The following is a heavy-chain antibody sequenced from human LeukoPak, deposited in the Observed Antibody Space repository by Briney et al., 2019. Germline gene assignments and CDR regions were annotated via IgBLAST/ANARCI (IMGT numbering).Heavy chain of an antibody. V-gene: IGHV4-4*02. CDR2: INHSGST. CDR3: ARSRSGDYGTSKDFDY. J-gene: IGHJ4*02. CDR1: GGSISSSNW. Sequence: SETLSLTCAVSGGSISSSNWWSWVRQPPGKGLEWIGEINHSGSTNYNPSLKSQVTISVDTSKNQFSLKLSSVTAADTAVYYCARSRSGDYGTSKDFDYWGQGTLVTVSS. D-gene: IGHD4-17*01.